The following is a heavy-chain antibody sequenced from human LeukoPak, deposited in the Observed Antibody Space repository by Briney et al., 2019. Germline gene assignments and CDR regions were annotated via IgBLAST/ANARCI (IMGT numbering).Heavy chain of an antibody. D-gene: IGHD6-19*01. J-gene: IGHJ3*02. CDR2: INAGNGNT. CDR1: GYTFTSYA. CDR3: ARDWDVGCGWYMGAFDI. V-gene: IGHV1-3*01. Sequence: ASVKLSCKASGYTFTSYAMHWVRQAPGQRLEGMGWINAGNGNTKYSQKFQGGVTITRDTSASTAYMELSSLRSEYTAVYYCARDWDVGCGWYMGAFDIWGQGTMVTVSS.